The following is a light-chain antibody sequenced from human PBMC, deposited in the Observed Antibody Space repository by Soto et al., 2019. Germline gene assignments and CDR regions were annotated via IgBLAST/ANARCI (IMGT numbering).Light chain of an antibody. V-gene: IGKV3-20*01. CDR2: GAS. CDR3: VQYSSPGT. J-gene: IGKJ3*01. Sequence: EIVVTQSPGTLSLSQEERATLSCRASQSVSNNYLAWYQQKPGPAPSLLIYGASNRATGIPDRFSGSGSGTDFPLTISLQAEEDLADYYCVQYSSPGTFGHGTKVDIK. CDR1: QSVSNNY.